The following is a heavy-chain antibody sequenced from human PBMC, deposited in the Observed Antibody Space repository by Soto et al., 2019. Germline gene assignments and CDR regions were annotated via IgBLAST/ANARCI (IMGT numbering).Heavy chain of an antibody. Sequence: PGGSLRLSCAASGFTFSSYAMHWVRQAPGKGLEWVAVISYDGSNKYYADSVKGRFTISRDNSKNTLYLQMNSLRAEDTAVYYCARGFGGYSYGPMGFDYWGQGTLVTVSS. V-gene: IGHV3-30-3*01. CDR3: ARGFGGYSYGPMGFDY. CDR2: ISYDGSNK. CDR1: GFTFSSYA. J-gene: IGHJ4*02. D-gene: IGHD5-18*01.